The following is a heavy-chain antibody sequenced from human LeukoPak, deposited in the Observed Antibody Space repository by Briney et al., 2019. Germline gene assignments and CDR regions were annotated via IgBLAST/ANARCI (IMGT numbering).Heavy chain of an antibody. D-gene: IGHD4-17*01. CDR1: GGSITSGNYY. V-gene: IGHV4-39*07. Sequence: PSETLSLTCSVSGGSITSGNYYWAWLRQPPGKGLEWIGYIFYSGSTYYNPSLKSRVTISVDTSKNQFSLKLSSVTAADTAVYYCARTYGDYVPTYFDYWGQGTLVTVSS. J-gene: IGHJ4*02. CDR2: IFYSGST. CDR3: ARTYGDYVPTYFDY.